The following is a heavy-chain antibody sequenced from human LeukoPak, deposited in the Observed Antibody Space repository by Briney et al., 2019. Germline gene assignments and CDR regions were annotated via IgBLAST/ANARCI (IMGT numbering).Heavy chain of an antibody. V-gene: IGHV4-59*01. D-gene: IGHD6-13*01. Sequence: PSETLSLTCTVSGGSISSYYWSWIRQPPGKGLEWIGYIYYSGSTNYNPSLKSRVTISVDTSKNQFSLKLSSVTAADTAVYYCAREVGTYSSSHEKFDPWGQGTLVTVSS. J-gene: IGHJ5*02. CDR1: GGSISSYY. CDR3: AREVGTYSSSHEKFDP. CDR2: IYYSGST.